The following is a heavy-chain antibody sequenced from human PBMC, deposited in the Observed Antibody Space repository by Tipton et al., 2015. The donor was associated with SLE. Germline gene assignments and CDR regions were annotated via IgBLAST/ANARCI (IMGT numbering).Heavy chain of an antibody. D-gene: IGHD2-2*01. CDR3: AREPPPRSSSTSSTDY. CDR2: IKQDGSEK. V-gene: IGHV3-7*01. Sequence: GLEWVANIKQDGSEKYYVDSVKGRFTISRDNAKNSLYLQMNSLRAEDTAVYYCAREPPPRSSSTSSTDYWGQGTLVTVSS. J-gene: IGHJ4*02.